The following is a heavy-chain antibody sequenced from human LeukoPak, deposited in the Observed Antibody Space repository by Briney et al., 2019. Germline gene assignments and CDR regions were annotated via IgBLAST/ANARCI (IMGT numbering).Heavy chain of an antibody. D-gene: IGHD1-26*01. Sequence: PSETLSLTCTVSGDSTSSYRYYGGWVRQPPGKGLEWIGNIYYSGSTYYNPSLKSRVTMSVDTSKNQFFLKLNSVTAADTAVYYCARGRPYSGGYHLDYWGQGTLVTVSA. V-gene: IGHV4-39*02. CDR2: IYYSGST. CDR3: ARGRPYSGGYHLDY. J-gene: IGHJ4*02. CDR1: GDSTSSYRYY.